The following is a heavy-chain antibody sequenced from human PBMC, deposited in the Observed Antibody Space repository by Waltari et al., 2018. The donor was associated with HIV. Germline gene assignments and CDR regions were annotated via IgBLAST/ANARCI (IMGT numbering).Heavy chain of an antibody. CDR3: AREGAGDIYYLEY. CDR1: GYTFPNYE. CDR2: LTIGNSKT. D-gene: IGHD3-16*02. Sequence: QVQLVQSRAEVKRPGASVKVSCKTSGYTFPNYEVHWVRQAPGQRLESMGWLTIGNSKTQYSQKFQGRLTITRDTSASVAYMELTRLKSEDTAVYFCAREGAGDIYYLEYWGQGTLVTVSS. V-gene: IGHV1-3*04. J-gene: IGHJ4*02.